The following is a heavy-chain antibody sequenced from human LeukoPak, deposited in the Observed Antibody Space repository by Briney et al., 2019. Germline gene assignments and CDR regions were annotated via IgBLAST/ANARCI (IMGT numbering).Heavy chain of an antibody. Sequence: GGSLRLSCAASGFSFSTYWMRWARQTPGKGLEWVANIKGDGSEINYVDSVKGRFTISRDNAKNSLSLQMNSLTADDTGVYYCAREGLPYSGDHWGQGTLVTVSS. CDR2: IKGDGSEI. V-gene: IGHV3-7*01. CDR3: AREGLPYSGDH. J-gene: IGHJ4*02. D-gene: IGHD4-11*01. CDR1: GFSFSTYW.